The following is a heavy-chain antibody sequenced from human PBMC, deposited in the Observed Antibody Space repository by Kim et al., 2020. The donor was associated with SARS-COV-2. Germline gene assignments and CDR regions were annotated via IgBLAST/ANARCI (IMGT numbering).Heavy chain of an antibody. J-gene: IGHJ5*02. CDR1: GGSFSGYY. D-gene: IGHD6-13*01. V-gene: IGHV4-34*01. Sequence: SETLSLTCAVYGGSFSGYYWSWIRQPPGKGLEWIGEINHSGSTNYNPSLKSRVTISVDTSKNQFSLKLSSVTAADTAVYYCARGCSSSWYGPRAHNWFDPWGQGTLVTVSS. CDR3: ARGCSSSWYGPRAHNWFDP. CDR2: INHSGST.